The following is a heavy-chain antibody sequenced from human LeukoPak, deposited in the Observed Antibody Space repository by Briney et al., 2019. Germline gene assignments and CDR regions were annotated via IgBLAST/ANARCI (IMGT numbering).Heavy chain of an antibody. Sequence: ASVKVSCKASGYTFTSYDINWVRQATGQGLEWMGWMNPNSGNTGYAQKFQGRVTITRNTSISTAYMELSSLRSEDTAVYYCARGGGYCSSTSCTVGFDPWGQGTLVTVSS. CDR3: ARGGGYCSSTSCTVGFDP. V-gene: IGHV1-8*03. CDR2: MNPNSGNT. D-gene: IGHD2-2*01. J-gene: IGHJ5*02. CDR1: GYTFTSYD.